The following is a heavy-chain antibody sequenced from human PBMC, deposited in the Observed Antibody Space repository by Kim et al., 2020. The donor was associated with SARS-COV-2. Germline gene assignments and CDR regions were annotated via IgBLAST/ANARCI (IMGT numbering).Heavy chain of an antibody. CDR3: AKPFDSLYYSGVFDY. V-gene: IGHV3-33*06. Sequence: GGSLRLSCAASGFTFSSYGMHWVRQAPDKGLEWVAVIWYDGSNKYYADSVKGRFTISRDNSKNTLYLQMNSLRAEDTAVYYCAKPFDSLYYSGVFDYWGQGTLVTVSS. D-gene: IGHD3-10*01. CDR1: GFTFSSYG. CDR2: IWYDGSNK. J-gene: IGHJ4*02.